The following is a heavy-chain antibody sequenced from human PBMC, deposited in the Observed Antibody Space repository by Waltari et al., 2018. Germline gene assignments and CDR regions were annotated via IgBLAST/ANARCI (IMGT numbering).Heavy chain of an antibody. V-gene: IGHV3-43*01. CDR3: TKDIRGSGWYVFDF. CDR1: GFTFNDYM. D-gene: IGHD6-19*01. Sequence: EVQLVESGGTVVQPGGSLILSCAASGFTFNDYMRHWVGQVPGKGPEWVSLISWDGGSTSYADSVKGRFTISRDNSRNSLYLKMQSLRTEDSALYYCTKDIRGSGWYVFDFWGQGTLVTVSS. J-gene: IGHJ4*02. CDR2: ISWDGGST.